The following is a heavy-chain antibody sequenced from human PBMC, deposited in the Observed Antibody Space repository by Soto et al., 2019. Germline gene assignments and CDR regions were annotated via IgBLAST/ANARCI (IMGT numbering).Heavy chain of an antibody. CDR1: GFTVSRNY. J-gene: IGHJ4*02. D-gene: IGHD4-4*01. CDR2: IYSGGST. CDR3: ARGGNPNYY. Sequence: EVQLEESGGGLVQPGGSLRLSCVVSGFTVSRNYMSWVRQAPGKGLEWVSVIYSGGSTYYADSVKGRFTISRHNSKNTLYPQMNILRAEDTAVYYCARGGNPNYYWGQGTLVTVSS. V-gene: IGHV3-53*04.